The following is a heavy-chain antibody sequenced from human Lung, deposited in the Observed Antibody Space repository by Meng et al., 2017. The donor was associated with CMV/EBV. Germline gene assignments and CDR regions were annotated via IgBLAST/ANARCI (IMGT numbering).Heavy chain of an antibody. CDR1: GFTFSSYS. CDR2: ISSSSSYI. V-gene: IGHV3-21*01. CDR3: ARGSSSSWYEGSYYFDY. D-gene: IGHD6-13*01. J-gene: IGHJ4*02. Sequence: SCAASGFTFSSYSMNWVRQAPGKGLEWVSSISSSSSYIYYADSVKGRFTISRDNAKNSLYLQMNSLRAEDTAVYYCARGSSSSWYEGSYYFDYWGQGXRGT.